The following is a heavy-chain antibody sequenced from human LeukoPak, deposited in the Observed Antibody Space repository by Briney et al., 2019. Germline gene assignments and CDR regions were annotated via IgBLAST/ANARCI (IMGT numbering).Heavy chain of an antibody. D-gene: IGHD3-10*01. CDR1: GYTFTSYY. J-gene: IGHJ5*02. CDR2: MNPTGGIT. V-gene: IGHV1-46*01. Sequence: ASAKVSCKASGYTFTSYYIHWVRQAPGEGLEWMGIMNPTGGITTYAQKFQGRITLTRDMSTSTIYMELSSLRSEDTAVYYCARGGGDYYGSGSPWGQGTLVTVSS. CDR3: ARGGGDYYGSGSP.